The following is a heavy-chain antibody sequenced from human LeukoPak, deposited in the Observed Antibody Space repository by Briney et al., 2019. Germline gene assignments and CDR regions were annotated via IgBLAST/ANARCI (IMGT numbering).Heavy chain of an antibody. J-gene: IGHJ3*02. Sequence: SETLSLTCTVSGGSISSGSYYWSWIRQPAGKGLEWIGRIYTSGSTNYNPSLKSRVTISVDTSKNQFSLKLSSVTAADTAVYYCARDYLSAVAFDIWGQGTMVTVSS. D-gene: IGHD3-10*01. V-gene: IGHV4-61*02. CDR3: ARDYLSAVAFDI. CDR1: GGSISSGSYY. CDR2: IYTSGST.